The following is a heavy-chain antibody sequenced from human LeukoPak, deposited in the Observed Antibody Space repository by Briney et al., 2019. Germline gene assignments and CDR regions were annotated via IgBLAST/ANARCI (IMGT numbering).Heavy chain of an antibody. Sequence: PSQTLSLTCTVSGVSITNTFYYWNWLRQPAGKGLEWIGRIYTTGSTYYNPSLKSRVTITLNTARNQFSLKLSSVTAADPAVYYRARRPDGHDYWGQGTLVTVSS. D-gene: IGHD2-2*01. J-gene: IGHJ4*02. CDR3: ARRPDGHDY. CDR2: IYTTGST. V-gene: IGHV4-61*02. CDR1: GVSITNTFYY.